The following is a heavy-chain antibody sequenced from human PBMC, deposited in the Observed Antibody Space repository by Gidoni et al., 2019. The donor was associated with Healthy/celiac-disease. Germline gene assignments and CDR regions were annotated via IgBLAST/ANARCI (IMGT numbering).Heavy chain of an antibody. D-gene: IGHD2-15*01. V-gene: IGHV4-34*01. J-gene: IGHJ4*02. CDR3: ARGLGYGGNPFDY. Sequence: QVQLQQWGAGLLKPSETLSLTCAVYGGSFSGYYWSWIRQPPGKGLEWIGEINHSGSTNYNPSLKSRVTISVDTSKNQFSLKLSSVTAADTAVYYCARGLGYGGNPFDYRGQGTLVTVSS. CDR1: GGSFSGYY. CDR2: INHSGST.